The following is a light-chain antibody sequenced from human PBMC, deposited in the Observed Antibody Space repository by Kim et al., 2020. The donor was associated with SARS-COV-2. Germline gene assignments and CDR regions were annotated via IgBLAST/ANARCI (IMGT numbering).Light chain of an antibody. Sequence: PGEGGTLSCRASQSINSRSLIWYQQKPGQPPRVLIYSASDRASGTPGRFSGGGSGTEFTLTISRLEPEDVGVYFCQQCGGLPPFTFGGGTKVDIK. J-gene: IGKJ4*01. CDR2: SAS. V-gene: IGKV3-20*01. CDR3: QQCGGLPPFT. CDR1: QSINSRS.